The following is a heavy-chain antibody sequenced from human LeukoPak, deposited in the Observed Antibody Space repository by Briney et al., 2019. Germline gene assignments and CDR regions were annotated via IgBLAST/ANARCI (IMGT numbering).Heavy chain of an antibody. CDR2: INSDGRRT. D-gene: IGHD6-13*01. CDR3: ARESMELVQFDF. CDR1: GFTFSSYW. Sequence: GGSLRLSCAASGFTFSSYWMHWVRQAPGKGLVWVSNINSDGRRTSYADSVKGRFTISRDNAKNTLYLQMNSLRAEDTAVYYCARESMELVQFDFWGQGTLVTVSS. J-gene: IGHJ4*02. V-gene: IGHV3-74*01.